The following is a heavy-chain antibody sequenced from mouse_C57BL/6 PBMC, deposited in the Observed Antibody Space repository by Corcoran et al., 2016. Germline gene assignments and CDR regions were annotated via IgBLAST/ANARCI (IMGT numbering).Heavy chain of an antibody. J-gene: IGHJ1*03. Sequence: EVQLQQSGPELVKPGASVKIPCKASGYTFTDYNMDWVKQSHGKSLEWIGDINPNNGGTIYNQKFKGKATLTVDKSSSTAYMELRSLTSEDTAVYYCARRPIYYYGSSYWYFDVGGTGTTVTVSS. CDR2: INPNNGGT. CDR3: ARRPIYYYGSSYWYFDV. V-gene: IGHV1-18*01. CDR1: GYTFTDYN. D-gene: IGHD1-1*01.